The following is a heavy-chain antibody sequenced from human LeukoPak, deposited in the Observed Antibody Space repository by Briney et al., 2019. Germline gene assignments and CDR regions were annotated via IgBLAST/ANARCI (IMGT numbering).Heavy chain of an antibody. J-gene: IGHJ4*02. D-gene: IGHD3-10*01. CDR2: IYYSGST. CDR1: GGSISSSSYY. CDR3: ARDRPELLWFGELLYVDY. Sequence: SETLSLTCTVSGGSISSSSYYWGWIRQPPGKGLEWIGSIYYSGSTYYNPSLKSRVTISGDTSKNQFSLKLSSVTAADTAVYYCARDRPELLWFGELLYVDYWGQGTLVTVSS. V-gene: IGHV4-39*07.